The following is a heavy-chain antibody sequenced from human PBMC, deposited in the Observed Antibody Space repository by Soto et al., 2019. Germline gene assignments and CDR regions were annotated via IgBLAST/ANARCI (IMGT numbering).Heavy chain of an antibody. J-gene: IGHJ6*02. CDR2: IYYSGST. CDR1: GGSISSYY. D-gene: IGHD3-3*01. CDR3: ATRATYYDFWSGFGSREKYYYYGMDV. V-gene: IGHV4-59*01. Sequence: KPSETLSLTCTVSGGSISSYYWSWIRQPPGKGLEWIGYIYYSGSTSYNPSLKSRVTISVDTSKNQFSLKLSSVTAADTAVYYCATRATYYDFWSGFGSREKYYYYGMDVWGQGTTVTVSS.